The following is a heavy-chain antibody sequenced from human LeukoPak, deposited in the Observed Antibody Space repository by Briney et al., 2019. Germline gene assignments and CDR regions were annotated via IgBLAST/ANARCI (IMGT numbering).Heavy chain of an antibody. CDR1: GGTFSSYA. CDR3: ARDGLRLGELSLTEMWY. V-gene: IGHV1-69*13. CDR2: IIPIFGTA. Sequence: ASVKVSCKAFGGTFSSYAISWVRQAPGQGLEWMGGIIPIFGTANYAQKFQGRVTITADESTSTAYMELSSLRSEDTAVYYCARDGLRLGELSLTEMWYWGQGTLVTVSS. J-gene: IGHJ4*02. D-gene: IGHD3-16*02.